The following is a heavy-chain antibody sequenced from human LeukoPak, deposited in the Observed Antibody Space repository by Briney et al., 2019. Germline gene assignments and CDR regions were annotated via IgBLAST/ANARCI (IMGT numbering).Heavy chain of an antibody. CDR1: GFXFSGNW. CDR2: INSDGSST. J-gene: IGHJ4*02. V-gene: IGHV3-74*01. Sequence: GGSLRLSCAASGFXFSGNWLHWVRQAPGKGLVWVSRINSDGSSTTYADSVKGRFTISRDNAKNTLYLQMNSLRAEDTAVYYCARAVGGATTYYFDYWGQGTLVTVSS. CDR3: ARAVGGATTYYFDY. D-gene: IGHD1-26*01.